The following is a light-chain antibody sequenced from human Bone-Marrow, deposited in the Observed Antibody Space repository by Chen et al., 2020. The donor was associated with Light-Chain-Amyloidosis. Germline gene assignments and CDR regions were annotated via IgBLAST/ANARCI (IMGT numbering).Light chain of an antibody. J-gene: IGKJ4*01. CDR3: QQYYSTPQN. CDR1: QSVLYSSNNKNY. CDR2: WAS. V-gene: IGKV4-1*01. Sequence: DIVMTQSPDSLAVPLGERATINCKSSQSVLYSSNNKNYLAWYQQKPGQPPKLLIYWASTRESGVPDRFSGSGSGTDFTLTISSLQAEDVAVYYCQQYYSTPQNFGGGTKVEIK.